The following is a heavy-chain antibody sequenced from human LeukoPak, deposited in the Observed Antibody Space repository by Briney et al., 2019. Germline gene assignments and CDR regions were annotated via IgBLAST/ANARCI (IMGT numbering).Heavy chain of an antibody. Sequence: ASMKVSCTASRYTFTGYYMHRVRQAPGQGLEWMGWINPNDGDTNYAQKFRGRVTMTRDTSISTAYMELSRLRSDDTAVYFCARSVADSSGYYHWFDPWGQGTLVIVSS. CDR1: RYTFTGYY. V-gene: IGHV1-2*02. CDR2: INPNDGDT. J-gene: IGHJ5*02. D-gene: IGHD3-22*01. CDR3: ARSVADSSGYYHWFDP.